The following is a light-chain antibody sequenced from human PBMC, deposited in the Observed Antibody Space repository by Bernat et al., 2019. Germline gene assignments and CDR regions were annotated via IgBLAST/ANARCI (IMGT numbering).Light chain of an antibody. CDR2: DVT. J-gene: IGLJ3*02. CDR3: SSYTTSTTPLV. V-gene: IGLV2-14*03. CDR1: SSDIGGSDS. Sequence: QSALTQPASVSGSLGQSITIACTGTSSDIGGSDSVSWYQHHPGKAPKLMIYDVTNRPSGVSDRFSGSKSGNTASLTIPGLQAEDEADYYCSSYTTSTTPLVFGGGTELTVL.